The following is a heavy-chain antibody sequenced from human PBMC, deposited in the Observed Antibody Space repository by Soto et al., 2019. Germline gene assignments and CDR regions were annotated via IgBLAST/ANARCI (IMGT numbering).Heavy chain of an antibody. CDR1: GLTFSSYA. CDR2: ISGSGGST. J-gene: IGHJ4*02. Sequence: GGSLRLSCAASGLTFSSYAMSWVRQAPGKGLEWVSAISGSGGSTYYADSVKGRFTISRDNSKNTLYLQMNSLRAEDTAVYYCAKGSDIVATTPSDYWGQGTLVTVSS. CDR3: AKGSDIVATTPSDY. V-gene: IGHV3-23*01. D-gene: IGHD5-12*01.